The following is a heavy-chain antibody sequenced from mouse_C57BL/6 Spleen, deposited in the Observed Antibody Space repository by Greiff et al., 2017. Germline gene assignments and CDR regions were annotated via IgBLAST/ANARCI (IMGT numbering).Heavy chain of an antibody. CDR1: GFSLTSYG. CDR2: IWGGGST. Sequence: QVHVKQSGPGLVQPSQSLSITCTVSGFSLTSYGVPWVRQSPGKGLEWLGVIWGGGSTDYNAAFMSRLSINKENSKSQVFVKMNSVQADDTAIYYCAKSSKDYAMDYWGQGTSVTVSS. D-gene: IGHD1-1*01. CDR3: AKSSKDYAMDY. J-gene: IGHJ4*01. V-gene: IGHV2-5*01.